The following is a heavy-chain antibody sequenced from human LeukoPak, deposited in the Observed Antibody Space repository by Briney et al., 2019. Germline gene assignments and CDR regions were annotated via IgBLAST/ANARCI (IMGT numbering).Heavy chain of an antibody. CDR1: GYTFTGYY. D-gene: IGHD6-13*01. CDR2: INPNSGGT. CDR3: ARSPREYSSSWYLPFDY. Sequence: GASVTVSCKASGYTFTGYYMHWVGQAPGRGLEWMGWINPNSGGTNYAQKFQGRVTMTRDTSISTAYMELSRLRSDDTAVYYCARSPREYSSSWYLPFDYWGQGTLVTVSS. J-gene: IGHJ4*02. V-gene: IGHV1-2*02.